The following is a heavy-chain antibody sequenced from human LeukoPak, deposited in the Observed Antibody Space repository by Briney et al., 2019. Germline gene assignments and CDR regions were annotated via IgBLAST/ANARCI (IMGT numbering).Heavy chain of an antibody. D-gene: IGHD7-27*01. CDR2: IRGSGSGMGSGN. CDR1: GFTFSSYG. J-gene: IGHJ4*02. Sequence: GGSLRLSCAASGFTFSSYGMHWVRQAPGEGLEWVANIRGSGSGMGSGNYYSGSVKGRFTISRDNAKNSLYLQMNSLRAEDTAFYYCARDDNWGFDYWGQGALVTVSS. V-gene: IGHV3-21*05. CDR3: ARDDNWGFDY.